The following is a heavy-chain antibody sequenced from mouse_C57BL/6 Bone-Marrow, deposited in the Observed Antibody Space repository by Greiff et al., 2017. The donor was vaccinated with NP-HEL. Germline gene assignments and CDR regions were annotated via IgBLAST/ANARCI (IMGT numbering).Heavy chain of an antibody. J-gene: IGHJ3*01. Sequence: VQLQQSGPELVKPGASVKISCKASGYSFTSYYIHWVKQRPGQGLEWIGWIYPGSGNTKYNEKFKGKATLTADTSSSTAYMQLSSLTSEDSAVYYCANGDYSWFAYWGQGTLVTVSA. CDR1: GYSFTSYY. V-gene: IGHV1-66*01. CDR3: ANGDYSWFAY. D-gene: IGHD1-1*01. CDR2: IYPGSGNT.